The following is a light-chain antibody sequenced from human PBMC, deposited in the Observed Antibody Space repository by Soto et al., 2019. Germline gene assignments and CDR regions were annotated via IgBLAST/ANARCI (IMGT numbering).Light chain of an antibody. CDR2: GAS. Sequence: EIVLTQSPGTLSLSPGERATLSCRASQSVSSNYLAWYQQIPGQAPRLLIYGASSRATGIPDRFSGSGSGTDFTLSISRLEPEDFAVYYCHQYGSSSYTFGQGTKLEVK. V-gene: IGKV3-20*01. J-gene: IGKJ2*01. CDR3: HQYGSSSYT. CDR1: QSVSSNY.